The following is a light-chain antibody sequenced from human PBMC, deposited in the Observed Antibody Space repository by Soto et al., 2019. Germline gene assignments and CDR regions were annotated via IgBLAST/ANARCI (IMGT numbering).Light chain of an antibody. CDR1: SSNIGSGS. CDR2: NND. V-gene: IGLV1-44*01. J-gene: IGLJ1*01. Sequence: QSVLTQAPAASGTPGQRVTISCSGTSSNIGSGSVNWYQQLPGTAPKLLIYNNDQWPSGVPDRFSGSKSGTSASLDISGLQSEDEADYYCASWDVSLNGLYVFGTGTKVTVL. CDR3: ASWDVSLNGLYV.